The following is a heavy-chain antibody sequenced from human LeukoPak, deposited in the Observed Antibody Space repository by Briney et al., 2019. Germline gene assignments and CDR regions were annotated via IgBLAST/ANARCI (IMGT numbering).Heavy chain of an antibody. V-gene: IGHV3-30-3*01. D-gene: IGHD5-18*01. CDR2: ISYDGSNK. J-gene: IGHJ6*02. Sequence: PGGSLRLSCAASGFTFSSYAMYWVRQAPGKGLEWVAVISYDGSNKYYADSVKGRFTISRDNSKNTLYLQMNSLRAEDTAVYYCARDLSQLWLGSYYYYGMDVWGQGTTVTVSS. CDR1: GFTFSSYA. CDR3: ARDLSQLWLGSYYYYGMDV.